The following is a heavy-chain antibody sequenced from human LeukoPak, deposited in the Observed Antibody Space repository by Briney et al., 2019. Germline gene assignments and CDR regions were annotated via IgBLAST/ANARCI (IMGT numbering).Heavy chain of an antibody. J-gene: IGHJ4*02. CDR1: GGSISNYY. V-gene: IGHV4-59*01. Sequence: SETLSLTCTVSGGSISNYYWSWIRQPPGKGLEWIGYVYYTGNTDHNPFLKSRDTISVDTSRNQFSLKLNSVTAADTAVYYCARGYSSGWHYFAFWGQGILVTVSS. CDR2: VYYTGNT. CDR3: ARGYSSGWHYFAF. D-gene: IGHD6-19*01.